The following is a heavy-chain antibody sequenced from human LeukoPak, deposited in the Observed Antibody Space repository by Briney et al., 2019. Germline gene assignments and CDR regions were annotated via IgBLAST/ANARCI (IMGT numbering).Heavy chain of an antibody. D-gene: IGHD6-19*01. J-gene: IGHJ4*02. Sequence: ASVKVSCKASGYIFTHFAMHWVRQAPGQRLEWMGWINTGTDDSKYSQKFQGRVTITRDTSARIVYMELSSLIFEDTAVYYCARGSAWYVAYWGQGTLVTVSS. CDR2: INTGTDDS. CDR3: ARGSAWYVAY. V-gene: IGHV1-3*04. CDR1: GYIFTHFA.